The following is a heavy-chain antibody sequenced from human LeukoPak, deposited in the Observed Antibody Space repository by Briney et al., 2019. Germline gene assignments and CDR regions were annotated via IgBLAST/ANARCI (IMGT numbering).Heavy chain of an antibody. D-gene: IGHD1-20*01. J-gene: IGHJ3*02. Sequence: SETLSLTCTVSGASMTTYYWSWIRQPPGKGLEWVAYIYSSGSTNYNPSLKSRLAISIDTSKKQFSLKMSSVTAADTALYYCARLPAARLISGAFDIWGQGTMVTVSS. CDR1: GASMTTYY. CDR3: ARLPAARLISGAFDI. V-gene: IGHV4-59*01. CDR2: IYSSGST.